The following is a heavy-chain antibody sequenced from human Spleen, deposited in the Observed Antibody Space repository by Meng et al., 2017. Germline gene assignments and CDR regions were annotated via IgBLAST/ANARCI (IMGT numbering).Heavy chain of an antibody. J-gene: IGHJ4*02. V-gene: IGHV3-74*01. D-gene: IGHD2-2*02. Sequence: GGSLRLSCVASGFTFSNSWMHWVRQVPGKGLVWVSRINSDESITTYADSVKGRFTISRDNAKNTLFLQMNSLRAEDTAVYYCVTGFTGYTKSWGQGTLVTVSS. CDR3: VTGFTGYTKS. CDR1: GFTFSNSW. CDR2: INSDESIT.